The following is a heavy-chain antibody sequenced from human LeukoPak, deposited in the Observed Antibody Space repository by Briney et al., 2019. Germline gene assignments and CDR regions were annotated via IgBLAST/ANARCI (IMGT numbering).Heavy chain of an antibody. CDR1: GFTFSSYA. CDR3: AKASGFTIFGVVIIGDFDY. Sequence: GGSLRLSCAASGFTFSSYAMSWVRQAPGKGLEWVSAISGSGGSTYYADSVKGRFTISRDNSKNTLYLQMNSLRAEDTAVYYCAKASGFTIFGVVIIGDFDYWGQGTLVTVSS. CDR2: ISGSGGST. J-gene: IGHJ4*02. D-gene: IGHD3-3*01. V-gene: IGHV3-23*01.